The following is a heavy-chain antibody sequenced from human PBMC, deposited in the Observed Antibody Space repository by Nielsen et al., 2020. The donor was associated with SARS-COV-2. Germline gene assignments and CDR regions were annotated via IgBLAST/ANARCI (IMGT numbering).Heavy chain of an antibody. CDR1: GFAFDHYA. Sequence: GGSLRLSCAASGFAFDHYAMGWVRQPPGKGLEWVSTLSGLGGSTYYADSVKGRFSISRDNSKNTLHLQMDSLRVGDTAVYYCAREKAGYSSVFDLWGRGTLVTVSS. J-gene: IGHJ2*01. CDR2: LSGLGGST. D-gene: IGHD6-25*01. CDR3: AREKAGYSSVFDL. V-gene: IGHV3-23*01.